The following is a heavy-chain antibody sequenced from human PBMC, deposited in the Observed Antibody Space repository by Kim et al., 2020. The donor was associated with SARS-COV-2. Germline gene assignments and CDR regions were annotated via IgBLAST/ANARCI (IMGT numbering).Heavy chain of an antibody. V-gene: IGHV4-39*01. Sequence: SETLSLTCTVSGGSISSSSYYWGWIRQPPGKGLEWIGSIYYSGSTYYNPSLKSRVTISVDTSKNQFSLKLSSVTAADTAVYYCARRNGDYGFDAFDIWG. J-gene: IGHJ3*02. D-gene: IGHD4-17*01. CDR2: IYYSGST. CDR1: GGSISSSSYY. CDR3: ARRNGDYGFDAFDI.